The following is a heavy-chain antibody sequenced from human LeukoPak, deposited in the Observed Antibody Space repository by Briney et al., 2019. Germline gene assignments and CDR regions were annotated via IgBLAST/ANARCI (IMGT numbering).Heavy chain of an antibody. V-gene: IGHV3-30*02. CDR1: GFTFSSYG. D-gene: IGHD3-9*01. CDR2: IRYDGSNK. J-gene: IGHJ4*02. CDR3: AKAAYILTGYYHFDY. Sequence: GGSLRLSCAASGFTFSSYGMHWVRQAPGKGLGWVAFIRYDGSNKFYADSVRGRFTISRDNSKNTLYLQMNSLRAEDTALYYCAKAAYILTGYYHFDYWGQGALVTVSS.